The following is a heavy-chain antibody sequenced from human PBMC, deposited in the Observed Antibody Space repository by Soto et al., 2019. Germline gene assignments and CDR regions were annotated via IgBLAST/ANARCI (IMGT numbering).Heavy chain of an antibody. V-gene: IGHV1-69*02. Sequence: QVQLVQSGTEVKKPGSSVKVSCKASGGTFRNYPINWVRQAPGQGLEWMGSIFPLTDIPDYAQNFQARLKISADKSTSTAYMELSSLTSDDTAMYFCARGPLVVLNYFESWGKGTLVTVSS. CDR2: IFPLTDIP. J-gene: IGHJ4*02. CDR1: GGTFRNYP. CDR3: ARGPLVVLNYFES.